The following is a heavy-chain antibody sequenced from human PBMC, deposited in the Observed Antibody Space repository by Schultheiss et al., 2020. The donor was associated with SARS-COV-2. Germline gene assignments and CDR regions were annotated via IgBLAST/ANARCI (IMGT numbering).Heavy chain of an antibody. Sequence: SQTLSLTCTVSGGSISSSSYYWGWIRQPPGQGLEWIGSVSYSGRTYQNPSLKGRVTMSADTSRNQFSLKLTSVTAADTAVYYCARLNRYSGYVSHFDRWGQGTLVTVSS. CDR1: GGSISSSSYY. CDR2: VSYSGRT. V-gene: IGHV4-39*01. CDR3: ARLNRYSGYVSHFDR. J-gene: IGHJ4*02. D-gene: IGHD5-12*01.